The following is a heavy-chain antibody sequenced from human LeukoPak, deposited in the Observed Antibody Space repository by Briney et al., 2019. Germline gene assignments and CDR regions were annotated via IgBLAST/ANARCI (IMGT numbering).Heavy chain of an antibody. Sequence: SETLSLTCAVYGGSFSGYYWSWIRQPPGKGLEWIGEINHSGSTNYNPSLKSRVTISVDTSKNQFSLKLSSVTAADTAVYYCVRVPDYYGSGSQYYYYMDVWGKGTTVTVSS. CDR3: VRVPDYYGSGSQYYYYMDV. CDR2: INHSGST. D-gene: IGHD3-10*01. CDR1: GGSFSGYY. J-gene: IGHJ6*03. V-gene: IGHV4-34*01.